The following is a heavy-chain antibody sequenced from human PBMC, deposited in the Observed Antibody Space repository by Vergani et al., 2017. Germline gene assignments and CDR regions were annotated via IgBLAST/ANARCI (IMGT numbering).Heavy chain of an antibody. CDR3: ATGLYDYKTPDVFDY. CDR2: IIPILGIA. CDR1: GGTFSSYT. J-gene: IGHJ4*02. Sequence: QVQLVQSGAEVKKPGSSVKVSCKASGGTFSSYTISWVRQAPGQGLEWMGRIIPILGIANYAQKFQGRVTITADKSTSTAYMELSSLRSEDTAVYYCATGLYDYKTPDVFDYWGQGTLVTVSS. D-gene: IGHD4-11*01. V-gene: IGHV1-69*02.